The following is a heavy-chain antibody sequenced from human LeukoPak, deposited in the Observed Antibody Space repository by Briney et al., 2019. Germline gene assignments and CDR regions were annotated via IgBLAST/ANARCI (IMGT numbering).Heavy chain of an antibody. CDR2: ISTMSNYI. Sequence: GGSLRLSCAASGFTFSSHSMNWVRQAPGKGLEWVSSISTMSNYIFYGDSVKGRFTISRDNAKNSVYLQMNSLRPEDTAVYYCSRDRLGGLDLWGQGTLVTVSS. V-gene: IGHV3-21*01. J-gene: IGHJ5*02. CDR1: GFTFSSHS. D-gene: IGHD5-12*01. CDR3: SRDRLGGLDL.